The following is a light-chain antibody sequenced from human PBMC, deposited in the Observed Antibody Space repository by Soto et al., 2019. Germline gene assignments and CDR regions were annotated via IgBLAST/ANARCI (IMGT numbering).Light chain of an antibody. CDR2: EDS. CDR3: CSYAYSSVV. J-gene: IGLJ2*01. Sequence: QSALTQPDSVSGSPGQSITISCTGISSYVGIYNLVSWYQQPPGRVPKLIIYEDSMRPSGVSDRFSGSKSGNTASLTISGLQAEDEADYYCCSYAYSSVVFGGGTKLTVL. V-gene: IGLV2-23*01. CDR1: SSYVGIYNL.